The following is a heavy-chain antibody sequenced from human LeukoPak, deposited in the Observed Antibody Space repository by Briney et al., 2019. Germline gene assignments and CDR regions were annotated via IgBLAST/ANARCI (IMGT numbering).Heavy chain of an antibody. D-gene: IGHD3-22*01. Sequence: GGSLRLSCAASGFTFDDYGMSWVRQAPGKGLEWVSGINWNGGSTGYADSVKGRFTISRDNAKNSLYPQMNSLRAEDTALYYCARGERAVYDSSGYYLAHAFDIWGQGTMVTVSS. J-gene: IGHJ3*02. V-gene: IGHV3-20*04. CDR1: GFTFDDYG. CDR3: ARGERAVYDSSGYYLAHAFDI. CDR2: INWNGGST.